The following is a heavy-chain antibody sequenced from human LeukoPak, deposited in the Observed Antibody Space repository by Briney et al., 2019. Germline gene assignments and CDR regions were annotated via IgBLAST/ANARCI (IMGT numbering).Heavy chain of an antibody. D-gene: IGHD3-3*01. CDR2: ISAYNGNT. V-gene: IGHV1-18*01. CDR3: ARLVEWLNYRTFDY. CDR1: GYTFTSYG. Sequence: WASVKVSCKASGYTFTSYGISWVRQAPGQGLEWMGWISAYNGNTNYAQKLQGRVTMTTDTSTSTAYMELRSLRSDDTAVYYCARLVEWLNYRTFDYWGQGTLVTVSS. J-gene: IGHJ4*02.